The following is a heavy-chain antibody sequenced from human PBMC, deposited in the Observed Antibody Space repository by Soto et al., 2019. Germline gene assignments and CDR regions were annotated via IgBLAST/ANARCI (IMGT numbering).Heavy chain of an antibody. J-gene: IGHJ3*02. CDR1: TGSMSSRDNY. CDR2: LYYTGST. V-gene: IGHV4-30-4*03. CDR3: QRHKWEQPLDM. D-gene: IGHD1-26*01. Sequence: SQTMSLTWTLYTGSMSSRDNYWSWIRQPPGKGLEWFGSLYYTGSTYYNPCLKRRCTISLDTSKHPFSRRLRSVTAAATAVYYCQRHKWEQPLDMWGHGTVVIVSS.